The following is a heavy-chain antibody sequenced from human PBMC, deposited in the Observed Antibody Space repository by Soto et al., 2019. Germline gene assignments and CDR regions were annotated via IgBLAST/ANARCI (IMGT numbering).Heavy chain of an antibody. CDR1: GFTFSNYE. CDR2: INSVGSTT. J-gene: IGHJ6*02. Sequence: EAQLVESGGGLVQPGGSLRLSCAASGFTFSNYEMNWVRQDPGKGLEWISYINSVGSTTYHADTVKGRFTSSRDSAKNSLYLQMNSLRAEDAAVYYCATEEGRGGMDVWGQGTTVTVSS. D-gene: IGHD3-10*01. V-gene: IGHV3-48*03. CDR3: ATEEGRGGMDV.